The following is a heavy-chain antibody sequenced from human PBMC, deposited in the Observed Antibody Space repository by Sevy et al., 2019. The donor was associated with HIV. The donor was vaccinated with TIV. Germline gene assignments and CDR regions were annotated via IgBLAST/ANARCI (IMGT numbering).Heavy chain of an antibody. V-gene: IGHV1-46*01. Sequence: ASVKVSCKASGYTFTSYYMHWVRQAPGQGLEWMGIINPSGGSTSYAQKFQGRVTMTRDTSTSTVYMELSSLRSEDTAVYYCARGRVGATLFYQYYFDYWGQGTLVTVSS. D-gene: IGHD1-26*01. CDR3: ARGRVGATLFYQYYFDY. CDR2: INPSGGST. CDR1: GYTFTSYY. J-gene: IGHJ4*02.